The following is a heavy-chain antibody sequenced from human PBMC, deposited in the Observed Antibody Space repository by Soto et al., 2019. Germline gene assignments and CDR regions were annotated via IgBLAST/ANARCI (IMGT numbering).Heavy chain of an antibody. CDR2: ISYDGSNK. D-gene: IGHD6-13*01. CDR3: AKTPARYSISWLPF. V-gene: IGHV3-30*18. Sequence: LRLSCAASGFTFSSYGMHWVRQAPGKGLEWVAVISYDGSNKYYADSVKGRFTISRDNSKNTLYLQMNSLRAEDTAVYYCAKTPARYSISWLPFWGQGTMVTVSS. J-gene: IGHJ4*02. CDR1: GFTFSSYG.